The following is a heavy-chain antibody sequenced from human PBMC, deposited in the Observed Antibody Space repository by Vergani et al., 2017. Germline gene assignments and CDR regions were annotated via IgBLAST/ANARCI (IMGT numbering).Heavy chain of an antibody. Sequence: QVQLVQSGAEVKKPGASVKVSCKASGYTFTSYYMHWVRQAPGQGLEWMGRIILIFGTTSYAQKFQGRVTILADESTSTAYMELSSLRSEDTAVYYCARSSGYYSYYFDFWGQGTLVTVSS. V-gene: IGHV1-69*18. CDR3: ARSSGYYSYYFDF. CDR2: IILIFGTT. J-gene: IGHJ4*02. CDR1: GYTFTSYY. D-gene: IGHD3-22*01.